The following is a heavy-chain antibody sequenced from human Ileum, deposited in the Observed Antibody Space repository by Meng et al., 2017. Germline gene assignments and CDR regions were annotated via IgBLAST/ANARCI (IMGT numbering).Heavy chain of an antibody. CDR1: GGSFSGYY. J-gene: IGHJ4*02. CDR3: SRTSYYDNSGYYPG. Sequence: QGQLQKWGAGLLKPSETLSLTCAVYGGSFSGYYWSWIRQPPGKGLEWIGEINHSGSTNYNPSLKSRVTISVDTSKNQFSLKLSSVTAADTAVYYCSRTSYYDNSGYYPGWGQGTLVTVSS. V-gene: IGHV4-34*01. CDR2: INHSGST. D-gene: IGHD3-22*01.